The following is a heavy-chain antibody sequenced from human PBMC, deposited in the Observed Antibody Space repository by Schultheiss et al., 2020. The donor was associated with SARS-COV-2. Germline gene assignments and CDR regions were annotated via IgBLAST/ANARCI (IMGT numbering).Heavy chain of an antibody. Sequence: SETLSLTCAVYGGSFSGYYWDWIRQPPGKGLEWIGEINHNGSTNYNPSLKSRVTISVDTSKNQFSLKLSSVTAADTAVYYCAHGYGDFGYWGQGTLVTVSS. V-gene: IGHV4-34*01. CDR3: AHGYGDFGY. CDR1: GGSFSGYY. D-gene: IGHD4-17*01. CDR2: INHNGST. J-gene: IGHJ4*02.